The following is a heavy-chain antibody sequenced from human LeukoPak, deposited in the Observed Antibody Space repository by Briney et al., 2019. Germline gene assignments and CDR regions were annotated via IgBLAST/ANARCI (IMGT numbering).Heavy chain of an antibody. V-gene: IGHV3-30-3*01. J-gene: IGHJ4*02. Sequence: GGSLRLSCAASGFTFSSYAMHWVRQAPGKGLEWVAVISYDGSNKYYADSVKGRFTISRDNSKNTLYLQMNSLRVEDTAVYYCVRDSPRVTSVNFLYYFDYWGQGTLVTVSS. CDR2: ISYDGSNK. CDR1: GFTFSSYA. CDR3: VRDSPRVTSVNFLYYFDY. D-gene: IGHD3-10*01.